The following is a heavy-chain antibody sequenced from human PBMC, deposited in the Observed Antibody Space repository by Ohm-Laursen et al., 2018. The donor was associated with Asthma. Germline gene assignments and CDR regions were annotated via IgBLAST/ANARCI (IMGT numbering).Heavy chain of an antibody. J-gene: IGHJ4*02. D-gene: IGHD4-23*01. CDR2: MDPSSNFA. CDR3: ARDTGVGGGNSIDY. CDR1: GYTFTSYG. V-gene: IGHV1-46*03. Sequence: ASVKVSCKASGYTFTSYGISRVRQAPGQGLGWMGVMDPSSNFATYAQKFQGRVTMTRDTSTSTLYMELSGLRSEDTAVYFCARDTGVGGGNSIDYWGQGTLVTVSS.